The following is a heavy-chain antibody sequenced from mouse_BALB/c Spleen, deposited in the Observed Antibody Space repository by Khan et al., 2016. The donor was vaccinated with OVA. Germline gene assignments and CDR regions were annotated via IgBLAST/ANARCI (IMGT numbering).Heavy chain of an antibody. V-gene: IGHV2-3*01. D-gene: IGHD2-1*01. Sequence: QMQLEESGPGLVAPSQSLSITCTVSGFSLTTYGVTWVRQPPGKGLEWLGVIWGDGNTDYHSALISRLSLSKDNSENQVFLKLNSLQTDDTATYYCAKSFYSHYYAMDYWGQGTSVTVSS. CDR2: IWGDGNT. CDR1: GFSLTTYG. J-gene: IGHJ4*01. CDR3: AKSFYSHYYAMDY.